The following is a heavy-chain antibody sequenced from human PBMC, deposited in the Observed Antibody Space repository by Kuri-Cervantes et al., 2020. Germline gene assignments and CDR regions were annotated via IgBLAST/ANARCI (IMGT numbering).Heavy chain of an antibody. Sequence: GESLKISCAASGFTFSSYSMNWVRQAPGKGLEWASYISSSSSTIYYADSVKGRFTISRDNAKNSLYLQMNSLRAEDTAVYYCASDYGGKGDYWGQGTLVTVSS. V-gene: IGHV3-48*01. J-gene: IGHJ4*02. CDR2: ISSSSSTI. D-gene: IGHD4-23*01. CDR3: ASDYGGKGDY. CDR1: GFTFSSYS.